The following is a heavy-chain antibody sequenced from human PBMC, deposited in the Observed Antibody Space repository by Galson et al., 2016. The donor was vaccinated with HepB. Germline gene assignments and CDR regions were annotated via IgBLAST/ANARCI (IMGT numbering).Heavy chain of an antibody. CDR3: ARGGNARNPNFYDYYAMDV. D-gene: IGHD1-14*01. CDR1: GVSITTGGYY. CDR2: TFYSGST. V-gene: IGHV4-31*03. Sequence: TPSLTCNVSGVSITTGGYYWSWIRQHPGKGLEWIGYTFYSGSTHHNPSLKSRLTMSLDTSNNQFSLNLSSVTAADSAVYYCARGGNARNPNFYDYYAMDVWGQGTTVTVSS. J-gene: IGHJ6*02.